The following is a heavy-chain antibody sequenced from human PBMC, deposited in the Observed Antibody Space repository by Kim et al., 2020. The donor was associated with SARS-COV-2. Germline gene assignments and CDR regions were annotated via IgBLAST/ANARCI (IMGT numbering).Heavy chain of an antibody. D-gene: IGHD6-13*01. Sequence: SETLSLTCTVSGGSISSSSYYWGWIRQPPGKGLEWIGSIYYSGSTYYNPSLKSRVTISVDTSKNQFSLKLSSVTAADTAVYYCARLTIAAAAFEYFQHWGQGTLVTVSS. CDR2: IYYSGST. V-gene: IGHV4-39*01. J-gene: IGHJ1*01. CDR1: GGSISSSSYY. CDR3: ARLTIAAAAFEYFQH.